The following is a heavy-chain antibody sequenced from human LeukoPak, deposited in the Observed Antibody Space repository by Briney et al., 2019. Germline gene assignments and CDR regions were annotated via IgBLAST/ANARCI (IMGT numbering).Heavy chain of an antibody. CDR2: IKQDGSEK. Sequence: PGGSLRLSCAASGLTFSSYWMSWVRQTPGKGLEWVANIKQDGSEKDYLDSVKGRFTTSRDNAKSSLYLQMNSLRAEDTAVYYCGRHGGAFEMWGQGTMVTVSS. CDR3: GRHGGAFEM. CDR1: GLTFSSYW. V-gene: IGHV3-7*01. J-gene: IGHJ3*02. D-gene: IGHD3-3*01.